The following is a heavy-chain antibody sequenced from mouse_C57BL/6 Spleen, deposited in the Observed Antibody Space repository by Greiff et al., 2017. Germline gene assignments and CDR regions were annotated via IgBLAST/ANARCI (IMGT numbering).Heavy chain of an antibody. CDR3: GRWGDEEFAY. CDR2: IYPGDGDT. J-gene: IGHJ3*01. D-gene: IGHD3-3*01. V-gene: IGHV1-82*01. Sequence: VQLQQSGPELVKPGASVKISCKASGYAFSSSWMNWVKQRPGKGLEWIGRIYPGDGDTNYNGKFKGKATLTADKSSSTAYMHLSSLTSEDSAFYLSGRWGDEEFAYWGQGTPVTVSA. CDR1: GYAFSSSW.